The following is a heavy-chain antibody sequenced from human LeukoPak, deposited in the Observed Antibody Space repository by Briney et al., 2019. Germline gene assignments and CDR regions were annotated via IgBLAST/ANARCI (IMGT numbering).Heavy chain of an antibody. V-gene: IGHV1-2*02. J-gene: IGHJ4*02. D-gene: IGHD6-19*01. CDR2: INPNSGGT. CDR3: ARGVAGTVHFDY. Sequence: ASVKVSCKASGYTFTVYYMHWVRQAPGQGLEWMGWINPNSGGTNYAQKFQGRVTMTRDTSISTAYMELSRLRSDDTAVYYCARGVAGTVHFDYWGQGTLVTVSS. CDR1: GYTFTVYY.